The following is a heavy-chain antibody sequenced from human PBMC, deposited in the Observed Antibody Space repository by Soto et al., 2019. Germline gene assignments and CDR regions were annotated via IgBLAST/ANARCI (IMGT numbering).Heavy chain of an antibody. CDR3: AKNNDFWSGYYIGY. V-gene: IGHV3-23*01. CDR1: GFTFSSYA. CDR2: ISGSGGST. D-gene: IGHD3-3*01. J-gene: IGHJ4*02. Sequence: WWSLRLSCSASGFTFSSYAMSWVRQAPGKGLEWVSAISGSGGSTYYADSVKGRFTISRDNSKNTLYLQMNSLRAEDTAVYYCAKNNDFWSGYYIGYWGQGTLVTVSS.